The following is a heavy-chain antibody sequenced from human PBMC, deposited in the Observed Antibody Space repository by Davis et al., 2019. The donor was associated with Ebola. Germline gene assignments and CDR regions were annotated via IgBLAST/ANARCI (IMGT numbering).Heavy chain of an antibody. CDR2: ITYSGST. CDR1: GGSINSHY. D-gene: IGHD1-26*01. CDR3: ARPPWD. J-gene: IGHJ4*02. Sequence: SETLSLTCIVSGGSINSHYWSWIRQPPGKGLEWIAYITYSGSTNYNPSLKSRVTISLDTSKNQFSLKLSPVTAADTAVYYCARPPWDWGQGTLVTVSS. V-gene: IGHV4-59*08.